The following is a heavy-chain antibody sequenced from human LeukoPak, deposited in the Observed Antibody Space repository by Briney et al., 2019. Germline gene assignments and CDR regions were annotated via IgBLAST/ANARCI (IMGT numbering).Heavy chain of an antibody. J-gene: IGHJ4*02. D-gene: IGHD6-19*01. CDR2: ISAYNGNT. V-gene: IGHV1-18*01. Sequence: ASVKVSCKASGYTFTSYAISWVRQAPEQGLEWVGWISAYNGNTNYAQKLQGRVTMTTDTSTSTAYMELSSLRSEDTAVYYCARGGSLAVAPHQYYFDYWGQGTLLTVSS. CDR3: ARGGSLAVAPHQYYFDY. CDR1: GYTFTSYA.